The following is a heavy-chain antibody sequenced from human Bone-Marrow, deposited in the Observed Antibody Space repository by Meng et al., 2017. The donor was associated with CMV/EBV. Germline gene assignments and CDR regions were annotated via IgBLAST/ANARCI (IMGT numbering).Heavy chain of an antibody. CDR3: ARGPGLAAAGTVLYYYYGMDV. CDR2: VNSDGSST. D-gene: IGHD6-13*01. Sequence: GESLKISCAASGFTFSSYWMHWVRQAPGKGLVWVSRVNSDGSSTSYADSVKGRFTISRDNSKNTLYLQMNSLRAEDTAVYYCARGPGLAAAGTVLYYYYGMDVWGQGTTVTVSS. CDR1: GFTFSSYW. J-gene: IGHJ6*02. V-gene: IGHV3-74*01.